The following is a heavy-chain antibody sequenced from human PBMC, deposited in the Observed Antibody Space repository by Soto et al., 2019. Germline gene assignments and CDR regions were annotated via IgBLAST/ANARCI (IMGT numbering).Heavy chain of an antibody. CDR1: GFTFSSHA. CDR3: AKGVHYDILNGIEYFQQ. J-gene: IGHJ1*01. CDR2: ISGSGSTT. D-gene: IGHD3-9*01. Sequence: EVQLLESGGGVVQPGGSLRISCAASGFTFSSHAMSWVRQAPGKGLEWVSAISGSGSTTKYTNSVKGRFTISRDNSKNMLYLQMNSLRVDDTAVYYCAKGVHYDILNGIEYFQQWGQGSLVIVPS. V-gene: IGHV3-23*01.